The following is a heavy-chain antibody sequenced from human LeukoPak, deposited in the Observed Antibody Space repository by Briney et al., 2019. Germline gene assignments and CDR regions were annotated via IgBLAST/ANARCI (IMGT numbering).Heavy chain of an antibody. Sequence: SETLSLTCTVSGGSISSSSYYWGWIRQPPGKGLEWIGSIYYSGSTYYNPSLKSRVTISVDTSKNQFSLKLSSVTAADTAVYYCARHVGYYSSGSYLDAFDIWGQGTMVTVSS. J-gene: IGHJ3*02. CDR2: IYYSGST. CDR3: ARHVGYYSSGSYLDAFDI. V-gene: IGHV4-39*01. CDR1: GGSISSSSYY. D-gene: IGHD3-10*01.